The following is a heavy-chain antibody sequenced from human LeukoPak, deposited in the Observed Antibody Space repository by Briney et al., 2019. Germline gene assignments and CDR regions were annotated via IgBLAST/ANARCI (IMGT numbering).Heavy chain of an antibody. V-gene: IGHV4-59*01. D-gene: IGHD3-22*01. CDR2: IYYSGST. J-gene: IGHJ4*02. Sequence: PSETLSLTCTVSGGSISSYYWSWIRQPPGKGLEWIGYIYYSGSTNYNPSLKSRVTISVDTSKNQFSLKLSPVTAADTAVYYCASSQYYYDSSGYSAFDYWGQGTLVTVSS. CDR1: GGSISSYY. CDR3: ASSQYYYDSSGYSAFDY.